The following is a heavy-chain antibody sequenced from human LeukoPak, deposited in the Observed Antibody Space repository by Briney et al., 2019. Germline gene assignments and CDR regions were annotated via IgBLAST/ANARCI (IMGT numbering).Heavy chain of an antibody. V-gene: IGHV3-7*01. CDR1: GFTFSSYW. CDR3: ARDPYYYESSGYFFGAFDI. CDR2: IKQDGSEK. D-gene: IGHD3-22*01. J-gene: IGHJ3*02. Sequence: GGSLRLSCAASGFTFSSYWMTWVRQAPGKGLEWVAHIKQDGSEKFYVDSVKGRFTISRDNAKNSLHLQMNSLRAEDTAVYYCARDPYYYESSGYFFGAFDIWGQGTMVTVSS.